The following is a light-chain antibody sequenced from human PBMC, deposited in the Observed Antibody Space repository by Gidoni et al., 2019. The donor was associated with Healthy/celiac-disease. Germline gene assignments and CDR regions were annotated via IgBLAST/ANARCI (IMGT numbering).Light chain of an antibody. CDR2: GAS. Sequence: EFVLTQSPGTLSLSPGERATLPCRTSQSVRSSYLAWYQQKPGQAPRLLIYGASSRATGIPDRFSGSGSGTDFTLTISRLEPEDFAVYYCQQYGSSPYTFGQGTKLEIK. CDR1: QSVRSSY. V-gene: IGKV3-20*01. CDR3: QQYGSSPYT. J-gene: IGKJ2*01.